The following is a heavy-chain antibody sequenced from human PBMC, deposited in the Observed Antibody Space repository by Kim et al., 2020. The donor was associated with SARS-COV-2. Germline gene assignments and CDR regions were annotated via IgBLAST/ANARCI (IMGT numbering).Heavy chain of an antibody. CDR2: ISYDGSNK. CDR3: ARDPYYYDSSGYYVL. D-gene: IGHD3-22*01. J-gene: IGHJ4*02. Sequence: GGSLRLSCAASGFTFSSYGMHWVRQAPGKGLEWVAVISYDGSNKYYADSVKGRFTISRDNSKNTLYLQMNSLRAEDTAVYYCARDPYYYDSSGYYVLWGQGTLVTVSS. V-gene: IGHV3-33*05. CDR1: GFTFSSYG.